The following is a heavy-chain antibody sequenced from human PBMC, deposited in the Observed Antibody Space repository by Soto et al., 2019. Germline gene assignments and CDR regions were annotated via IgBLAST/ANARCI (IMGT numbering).Heavy chain of an antibody. Sequence: SGPTLVNPTETLTVTCSFSGFSLTSPGMCVSWIRQSPGKALEWLALIERDDDDKYYSTSLKTRLTISKDTRKNQVVLTMANMDPADTATYYCARSIRGPRRFNGMDVWGQGTTVTVSS. D-gene: IGHD1-20*01. CDR1: GFSLTSPGMC. CDR3: ARSIRGPRRFNGMDV. V-gene: IGHV2-70*13. CDR2: IERDDDDK. J-gene: IGHJ6*02.